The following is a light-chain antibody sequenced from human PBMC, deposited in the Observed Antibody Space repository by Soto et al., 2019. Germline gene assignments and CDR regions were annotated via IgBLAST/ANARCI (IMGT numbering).Light chain of an antibody. CDR2: SAS. CDR1: QSVSGNY. Sequence: ESVLKQLPRALSLYRWERATISCRASQSVSGNYLAWYHQKPGQPPRLLIHSASSRASGIPDRFTGSGSGTNFTLTISRLEPEDSAVYYCQQYDKLPRTFGQGSKADI. CDR3: QQYDKLPRT. V-gene: IGKV3-20*01. J-gene: IGKJ1*01.